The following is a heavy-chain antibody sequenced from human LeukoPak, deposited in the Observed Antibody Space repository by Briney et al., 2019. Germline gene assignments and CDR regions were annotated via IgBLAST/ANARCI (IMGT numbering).Heavy chain of an antibody. V-gene: IGHV3-43*02. CDR3: AKAEMGRYYYDSSGYSGLAIDY. D-gene: IGHD3-22*01. CDR2: ISGDGGGT. CDR1: GFTFSSYA. Sequence: GGSLRLSCAASGFTFSSYAMHWVRQAPGKGLEWVSLISGDGGGTKYADSVKGRFTSSRDNSKNSLYLQMNSLRTEDTAFYYCAKAEMGRYYYDSSGYSGLAIDYWGQGTLVTVSS. J-gene: IGHJ4*02.